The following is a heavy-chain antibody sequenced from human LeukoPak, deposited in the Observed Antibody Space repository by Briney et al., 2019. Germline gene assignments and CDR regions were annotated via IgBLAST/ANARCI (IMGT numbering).Heavy chain of an antibody. Sequence: SETMSLTCVVSGASVSTNNWWTWVRQAPGKGLEWIGEVYHSGLTNYSPSLKSRVTMSIDKSKNIFSLNLTSVTAADTALYYCARGRGPDYWGQGTLVTVSS. V-gene: IGHV4/OR15-8*02. D-gene: IGHD3-10*01. J-gene: IGHJ4*02. CDR1: GASVSTNNW. CDR3: ARGRGPDY. CDR2: VYHSGLT.